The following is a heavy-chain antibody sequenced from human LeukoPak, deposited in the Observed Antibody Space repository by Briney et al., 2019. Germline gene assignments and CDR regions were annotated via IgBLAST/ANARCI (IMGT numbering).Heavy chain of an antibody. CDR2: ISYDGSNK. CDR1: GFTFSSYG. D-gene: IGHD1-26*01. J-gene: IGHJ4*02. CDR3: AKDHHYVGATAFDY. V-gene: IGHV3-30*18. Sequence: SGGSLRLSRAASGFTFSSYGMHWVRQAPGKGLEWVAVISYDGSNKYYADSVKGRFTISRDNSKNTLYLQMNSLRAEDTAVYYCAKDHHYVGATAFDYWGQGTLVTVSS.